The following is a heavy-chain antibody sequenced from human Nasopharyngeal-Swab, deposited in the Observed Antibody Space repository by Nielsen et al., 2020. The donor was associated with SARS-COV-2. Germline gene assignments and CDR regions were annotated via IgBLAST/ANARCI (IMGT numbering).Heavy chain of an antibody. J-gene: IGHJ2*01. CDR2: IYHSGST. Sequence: SETLSLTCAVSGGSISSSNWWSWVRQPPGKGLEWIGEIYHSGSTNYNPSLKSRVTISVDKSKNQFSLKLSSVTAADTAVYYCARERRIAAAATRYFDLWGRGTLVTVSP. V-gene: IGHV4-4*02. CDR3: ARERRIAAAATRYFDL. CDR1: GGSISSSNW. D-gene: IGHD6-13*01.